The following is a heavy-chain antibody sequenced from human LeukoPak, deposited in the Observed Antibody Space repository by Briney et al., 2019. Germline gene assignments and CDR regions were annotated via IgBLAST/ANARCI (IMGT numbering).Heavy chain of an antibody. CDR3: ARSSAVAGGMDV. CDR1: GYSFSHYW. CDR2: VYLDESLV. Sequence: GESLKISCEGSGYSFSHYWIGWVRQMPGKGLELMGIVYLDESLVTYNPSFQGQVSISADKSISTAYLQWSSLKASDTAMYYCARSSAVAGGMDVWGQGTTVTVSS. D-gene: IGHD6-19*01. J-gene: IGHJ6*02. V-gene: IGHV5-51*01.